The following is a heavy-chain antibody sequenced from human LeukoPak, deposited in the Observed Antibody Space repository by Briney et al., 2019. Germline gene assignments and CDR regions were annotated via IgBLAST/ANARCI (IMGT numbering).Heavy chain of an antibody. V-gene: IGHV3-21*01. CDR2: ISSSSSYI. CDR3: ARDASLVTIAVAGYFDY. J-gene: IGHJ4*02. CDR1: GFTFSSYS. D-gene: IGHD6-19*01. Sequence: GGSLRLSCAASGFTFSSYSMNWVRQAPGKGLEWVSSISSSSSYIYYADSVKGRFTISRDNAKNSLYLQMNSLRADDTAVYYCARDASLVTIAVAGYFDYWGQGTLVTVSS.